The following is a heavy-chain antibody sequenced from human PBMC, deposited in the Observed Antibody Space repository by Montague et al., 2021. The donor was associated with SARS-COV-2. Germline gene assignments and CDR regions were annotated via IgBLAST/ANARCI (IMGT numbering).Heavy chain of an antibody. V-gene: IGHV3-11*01. D-gene: IGHD6-13*01. Sequence: SLRRSCAASGFTFSDYYMSWIRQAPGKGLEWVSYISSSGGTIYYADSVKGRFTISRDNAKNSLYLQMNSLRAEDTAVYYCARVKQQLVVYYYYYMDVWGKGTTVTVSS. J-gene: IGHJ6*03. CDR3: ARVKQQLVVYYYYYMDV. CDR2: ISSSGGTI. CDR1: GFTFSDYY.